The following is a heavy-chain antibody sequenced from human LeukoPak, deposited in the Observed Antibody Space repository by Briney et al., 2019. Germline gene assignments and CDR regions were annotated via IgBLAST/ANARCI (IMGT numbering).Heavy chain of an antibody. CDR1: GFTFSSFW. J-gene: IGHJ4*02. Sequence: GGSLRLSCAASGFTFSSFWMSWVRQAPGKGLEWVGRIKNKADGGTTDYAAPVKGRFTISRDDSKNTVYLQMNSLRTEDTAVYYCTIPAYSSSWYYFDYWGQGTLVTVSP. D-gene: IGHD6-13*01. V-gene: IGHV3-15*01. CDR2: IKNKADGGTT. CDR3: TIPAYSSSWYYFDY.